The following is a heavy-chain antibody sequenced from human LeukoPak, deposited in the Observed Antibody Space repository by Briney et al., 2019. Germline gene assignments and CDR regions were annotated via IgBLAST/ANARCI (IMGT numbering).Heavy chain of an antibody. CDR2: IYYSGST. CDR1: GGSISTGAYY. V-gene: IGHV4-39*01. D-gene: IGHD3-22*01. Sequence: SETLSLTCTVSGGSISTGAYYWAWIRQPPGKGLEWIGSIYYSGSTSYNPSLKSRVIISVDTSKNQFSLKLSSVTAADTAVYYCARHSMAHYDSHVSRPHFDYWGQGTLVSVSS. J-gene: IGHJ4*02. CDR3: ARHSMAHYDSHVSRPHFDY.